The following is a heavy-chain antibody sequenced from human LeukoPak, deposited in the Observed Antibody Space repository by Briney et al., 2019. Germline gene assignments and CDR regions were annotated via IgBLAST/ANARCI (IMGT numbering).Heavy chain of an antibody. CDR1: GFTFSSYS. J-gene: IGHJ4*02. Sequence: GGSLRLSCAASGFTFSSYSRNWVRQAPGKGLEWVSSISSSSSYIYYADSLKGRFTISRDNAKNTLYLQMNSLRTEDTAVYYCTKGGHHSGSYLQAGIAGGYWGQGTLVTVSS. CDR3: TKGGHHSGSYLQAGIAGGY. CDR2: ISSSSSYI. V-gene: IGHV3-21*01. D-gene: IGHD1-26*01.